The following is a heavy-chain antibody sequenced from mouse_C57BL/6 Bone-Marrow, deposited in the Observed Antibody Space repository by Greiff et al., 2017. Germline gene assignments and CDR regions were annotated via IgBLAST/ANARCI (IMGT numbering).Heavy chain of an antibody. CDR1: GYTFTSYW. V-gene: IGHV1-64*01. CDR2: IHPNSGST. J-gene: IGHJ3*01. D-gene: IGHD1-1*01. CDR3: ARPHYCNGVSGLAY. Sequence: QVQLQQPGAELVKPGASVKLSCKASGYTFTSYWMHWVKQRPGQGLEWIGMIHPNSGSTNYNEKFKSKATLTVDKSSSTADMQLSSLPTEDSAGDYYARPHYCNGVSGLAYWGQGTLVTVSA.